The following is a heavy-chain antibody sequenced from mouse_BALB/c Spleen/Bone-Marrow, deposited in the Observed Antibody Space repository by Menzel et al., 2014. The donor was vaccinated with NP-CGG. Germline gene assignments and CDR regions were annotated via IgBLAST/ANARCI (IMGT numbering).Heavy chain of an antibody. V-gene: IGHV1-80*01. CDR1: GYVFSTYW. CDR2: IYPGDGDT. J-gene: IGHJ2*01. CDR3: ARGGISVDY. Sequence: QVQLQQSGAELVRPGSSVKISYESSGYVFSTYWINGVKQRPGQGLEWIGQIYPGDGDTDYNGKFKDKATLTADKSSNTAYMQLSSLTSEDSAVYFCARGGISVDYWGQGTTLTVSS.